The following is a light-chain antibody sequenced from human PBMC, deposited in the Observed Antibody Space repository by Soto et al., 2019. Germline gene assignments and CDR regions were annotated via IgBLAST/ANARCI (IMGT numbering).Light chain of an antibody. CDR3: QEYSKWPLFT. CDR2: AAS. Sequence: EIVVTQSPGILSVSPGDRAILSCRASQSVGRNLAWYQQKPGQAPTLLIYAASTRATGLPARFSGSGSGTDFTLTISSLQSEDFAVYYCQEYSKWPLFTFGPGTSVDIK. CDR1: QSVGRN. J-gene: IGKJ3*01. V-gene: IGKV3-15*01.